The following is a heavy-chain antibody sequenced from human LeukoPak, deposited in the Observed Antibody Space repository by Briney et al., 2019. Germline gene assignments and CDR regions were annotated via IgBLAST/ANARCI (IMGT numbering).Heavy chain of an antibody. CDR1: GFTFSSYA. V-gene: IGHV3-30-3*01. J-gene: IGHJ6*02. CDR3: AREMPMGDYYYGMDV. CDR2: ISYDGSNK. Sequence: PGGSLRLSCAASGFTFSSYAMHWVRQAPGKGLEWVAVISYDGSNKYYADSVKGRFTISRDNSKNTLYLQMNSLRAEDTAVYYCAREMPMGDYYYGMDVWGQGTTVTVSS. D-gene: IGHD3-16*01.